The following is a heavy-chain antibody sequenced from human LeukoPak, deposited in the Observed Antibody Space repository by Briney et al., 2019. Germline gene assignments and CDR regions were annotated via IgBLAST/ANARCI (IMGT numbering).Heavy chain of an antibody. J-gene: IGHJ5*02. CDR1: LGSFSGYN. CDR2: VNHSRGT. V-gene: IGHV4-34*01. Sequence: SETLSLTPALYLGSFSGYNWSWRRHPPGKGLEWIGDVNHSRGTNYNPSLKSRVTISVDTSKNQFSLKLSSVTAADTAVYHCARVLSIVVVPGATFWFDPWGQGTLVTVSS. CDR3: ARVLSIVVVPGATFWFDP. D-gene: IGHD2-2*01.